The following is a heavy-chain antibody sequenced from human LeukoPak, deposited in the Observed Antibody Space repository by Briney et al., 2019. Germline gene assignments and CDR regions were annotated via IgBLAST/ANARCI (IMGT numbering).Heavy chain of an antibody. J-gene: IGHJ4*02. CDR3: ARVSSDGDSLDY. CDR2: IYTSGST. V-gene: IGHV4-4*07. D-gene: IGHD4-17*01. CDR1: GGSISSSYY. Sequence: SETLSLTCAVSGGSISSSYYWSWIRQPAGKGLEWIGRIYTSGSTNYNPSLKSRVTMSVDTSKNQFSLKLSSVTAADTAVYYCARVSSDGDSLDYWGQGTLVTVSS.